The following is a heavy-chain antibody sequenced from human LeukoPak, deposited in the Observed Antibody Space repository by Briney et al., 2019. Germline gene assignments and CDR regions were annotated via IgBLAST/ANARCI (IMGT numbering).Heavy chain of an antibody. Sequence: GASVTVSCKASGYTFTSYAMNWVRQAPGQGLEWMGWINTNTGNPTYAQGFTGRFVFSLDTSVSTAYLQISSLKAEDTAVYYCARATPPYCSGGSCYLYNWFDPWGQGTLVTVSS. D-gene: IGHD2-15*01. CDR1: GYTFTSYA. CDR2: INTNTGNP. CDR3: ARATPPYCSGGSCYLYNWFDP. J-gene: IGHJ5*02. V-gene: IGHV7-4-1*02.